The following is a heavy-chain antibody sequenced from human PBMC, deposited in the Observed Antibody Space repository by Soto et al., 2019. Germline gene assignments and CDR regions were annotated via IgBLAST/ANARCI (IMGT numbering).Heavy chain of an antibody. D-gene: IGHD5-12*01. CDR3: AREFRGYSGYDFDY. Sequence: GASVKVSCKASGYTFTSYGISWGGQAPGQGLEWMGWISAYNGDTNYAQKLQGRVTMTTDTSTSTAYMELRSLRSDDTAVYYCAREFRGYSGYDFDYWGQGTLVTVSS. CDR1: GYTFTSYG. V-gene: IGHV1-18*01. J-gene: IGHJ4*02. CDR2: ISAYNGDT.